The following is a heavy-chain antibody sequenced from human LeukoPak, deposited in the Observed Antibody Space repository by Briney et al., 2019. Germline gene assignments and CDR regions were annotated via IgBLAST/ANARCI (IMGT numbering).Heavy chain of an antibody. J-gene: IGHJ4*02. CDR1: GFTFSDYS. D-gene: IGHD4-17*01. Sequence: GGSLRLSCAASGFTFSDYSMHWVRQAPGKGLNWVAFIRYDGNNKYYADSVKGRFTISRDNSKSTLYLQVSSLRAEDTAVYYCAKAVGDLYFDYWGQGTLVTVSS. CDR2: IRYDGNNK. CDR3: AKAVGDLYFDY. V-gene: IGHV3-30*02.